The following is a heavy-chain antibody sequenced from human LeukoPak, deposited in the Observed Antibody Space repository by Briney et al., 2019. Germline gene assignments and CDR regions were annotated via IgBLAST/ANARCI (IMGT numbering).Heavy chain of an antibody. D-gene: IGHD3-10*01. CDR1: GGSISSYY. Sequence: SETLSLTCTVSGGSISSYYWSWIRQPPGKGLEWIGYIYYSGSTNYNPSLKSRVTISVDTSKNQFSLKLSFVTAADTAVYYCARASRTMVRGVIRYYFDYWGQGTLVTVSS. J-gene: IGHJ4*02. CDR3: ARASRTMVRGVIRYYFDY. V-gene: IGHV4-59*01. CDR2: IYYSGST.